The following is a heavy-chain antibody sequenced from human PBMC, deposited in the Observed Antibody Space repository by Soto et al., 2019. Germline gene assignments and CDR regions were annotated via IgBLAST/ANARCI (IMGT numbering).Heavy chain of an antibody. CDR2: ISWNSGST. CDR3: ARHRTGLDS. Sequence: GGSLRLSCAACGLTVDDYVMHWVRQAPGKGLEWVSGISWNSGSTHYKASLKSRVTISLDTSKNQFSLKLSSVTAADTAVYYCARHRTGLDSWGQGTLVTVSS. J-gene: IGHJ4*02. D-gene: IGHD3-9*01. CDR1: GLTVDDYV. V-gene: IGHV3-9*01.